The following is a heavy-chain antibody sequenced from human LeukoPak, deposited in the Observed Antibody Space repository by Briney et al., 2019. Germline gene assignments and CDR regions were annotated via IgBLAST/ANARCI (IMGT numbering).Heavy chain of an antibody. D-gene: IGHD1-26*01. J-gene: IGHJ3*02. Sequence: SETLSLTCTVSGGSISSYYWSWIRQPAGKGLEWIGRIYTSGSTNYNPSLKSRVTMSVDTFKNQFSLKLSSVTAADTAVYYCARDDVGATTGAFDIWGQGTMVTVSS. CDR3: ARDDVGATTGAFDI. CDR2: IYTSGST. CDR1: GGSISSYY. V-gene: IGHV4-4*07.